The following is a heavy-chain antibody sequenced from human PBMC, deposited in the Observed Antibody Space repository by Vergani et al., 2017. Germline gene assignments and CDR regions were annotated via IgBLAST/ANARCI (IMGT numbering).Heavy chain of an antibody. V-gene: IGHV3-9*01. D-gene: IGHD2-2*01. J-gene: IGHJ4*02. CDR2: ISWNSGSI. CDR1: GFTFDDYA. Sequence: EVQLVESGGGLVQPGRSLRLSCAASGFTFDDYAMHWVRQAPGKGLEWVSGISWNSGSIGYADSVKGRFTISRDNAKNSLYLQMNRLRAEDTALYYCGKDRGHCSSTSCYGVDYWGQGTLVTVSA. CDR3: GKDRGHCSSTSCYGVDY.